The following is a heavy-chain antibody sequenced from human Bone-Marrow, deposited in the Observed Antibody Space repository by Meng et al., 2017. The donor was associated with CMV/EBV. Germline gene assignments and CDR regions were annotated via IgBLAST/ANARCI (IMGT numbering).Heavy chain of an antibody. CDR2: MNPNSGNT. CDR1: GFTFSSYA. CDR3: ATYGGRPLPWGYGAFDI. J-gene: IGHJ3*02. D-gene: IGHD4-23*01. Sequence: GGSLRLSCAASGFTFSSYAMSWVRQAPGKGLEWMGWMNPNSGNTGYAQKFQGRVTMTRNTSISTAYMELSSLRSEDTAVYYCATYGGRPLPWGYGAFDIWGQGKMVTVSS. V-gene: IGHV1-8*02.